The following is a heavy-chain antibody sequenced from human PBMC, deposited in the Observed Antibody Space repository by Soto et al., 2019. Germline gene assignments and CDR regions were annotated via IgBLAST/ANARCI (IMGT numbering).Heavy chain of an antibody. J-gene: IGHJ5*02. D-gene: IGHD3-10*01. CDR2: IIPILGIA. V-gene: IGHV1-69*08. CDR3: ARDLGITMVRGVPRYNWFDP. Sequence: QVQLVQSGAEVKKPGSSVKVSCKASGGTFSSYTISWVRQAPGQGLEWMGRIIPILGIANYAQKFQGRVTITADKSTSTAYMELSSLRSEDTAVYYCARDLGITMVRGVPRYNWFDPWGQGTLVTVSS. CDR1: GGTFSSYT.